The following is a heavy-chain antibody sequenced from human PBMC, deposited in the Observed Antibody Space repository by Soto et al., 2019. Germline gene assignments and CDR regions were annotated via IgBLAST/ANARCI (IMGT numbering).Heavy chain of an antibody. CDR1: GGTFSSYA. V-gene: IGHV1-18*01. Sequence: ASVKVSCKASGGTFSSYAISWVRQAPGQGLEWMGWISAYNGNTNYAQKLQGRVTMTTDTSTSTAYMELRSLRSDDTAVYYCAREAYCGGDCYSDYYYGMDVWGQGTTVTVSS. CDR3: AREAYCGGDCYSDYYYGMDV. CDR2: ISAYNGNT. D-gene: IGHD2-21*02. J-gene: IGHJ6*02.